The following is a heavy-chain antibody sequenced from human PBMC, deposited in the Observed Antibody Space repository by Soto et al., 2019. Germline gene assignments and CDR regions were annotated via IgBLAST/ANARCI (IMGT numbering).Heavy chain of an antibody. D-gene: IGHD6-13*01. Sequence: QVQLVQSGAEVKKPGASVKVSCKASGYTFTSYAMHWVRQAPGQRLEWMGWINAGNGNTKYSQKFQGRVTITRDTXASTAYMELSSLRSEDTAVYYCARSSSWYADWFDPWGQGTLVTVSS. CDR3: ARSSSWYADWFDP. CDR2: INAGNGNT. CDR1: GYTFTSYA. J-gene: IGHJ5*02. V-gene: IGHV1-3*01.